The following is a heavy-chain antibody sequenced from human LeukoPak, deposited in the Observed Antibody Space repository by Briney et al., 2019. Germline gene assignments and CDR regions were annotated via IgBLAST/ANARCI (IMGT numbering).Heavy chain of an antibody. CDR2: IITILGIA. D-gene: IGHD6-13*01. CDR3: ARGDSISWYNQEYYFDY. CDR1: VGTFRSYT. Sequence: AASVKGSCKASVGTFRSYTISWVRQTPGQGLEWVGRIITILGIANYAQKFQGRVTITADKSTSTAYMELSSLRAEDTAVYYCARGDSISWYNQEYYFDYWGQGTLVTVSS. V-gene: IGHV1-69*02. J-gene: IGHJ4*02.